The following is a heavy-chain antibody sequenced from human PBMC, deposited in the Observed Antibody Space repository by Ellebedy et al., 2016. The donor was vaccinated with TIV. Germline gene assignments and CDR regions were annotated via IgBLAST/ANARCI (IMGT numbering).Heavy chain of an antibody. Sequence: GGSLRLXXAASGFTFSNYAMSWVRQAPGKGLEWVSGISGSGGSRYYADSVKGRFTISRDNSKNTLYLQMNSLRAEDTAVYYCATLRGYDILTGYLPRYFDLWGRGTLVTVSS. CDR3: ATLRGYDILTGYLPRYFDL. J-gene: IGHJ2*01. CDR2: ISGSGGSR. CDR1: GFTFSNYA. V-gene: IGHV3-23*01. D-gene: IGHD3-9*01.